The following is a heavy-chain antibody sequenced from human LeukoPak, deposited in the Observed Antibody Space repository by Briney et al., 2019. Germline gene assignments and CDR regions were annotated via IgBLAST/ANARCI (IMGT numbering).Heavy chain of an antibody. Sequence: SQTLSLTCTVSGGSIGSGDYYWSWIRQPPGKGLEWIGYIYYSGSTYYNPSLKSRVTISVDTSKNQFSLKLSSVTAADTAVYYCARDHLRLGLSLYYYYGMDVWGKGTTVTVSS. D-gene: IGHD3-16*01. CDR1: GGSIGSGDYY. V-gene: IGHV4-30-4*01. J-gene: IGHJ6*04. CDR3: ARDHLRLGLSLYYYYGMDV. CDR2: IYYSGST.